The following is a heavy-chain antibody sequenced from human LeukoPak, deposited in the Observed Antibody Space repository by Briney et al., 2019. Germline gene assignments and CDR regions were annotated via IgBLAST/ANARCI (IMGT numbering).Heavy chain of an antibody. J-gene: IGHJ4*02. D-gene: IGHD2-2*01. CDR3: ARQTDCSSTSCYDY. V-gene: IGHV5-51*01. CDR1: GSNFTSYW. Sequence: GAALQISCKCSGSNFTSYWIGGGRQLPGKGVEGVGIIYPGDSDTRYSPSFQGQVTISADKSISTAYLQWSSLKASDTAMYYCARQTDCSSTSCYDYWGQGTLVTVSS. CDR2: IYPGDSDT.